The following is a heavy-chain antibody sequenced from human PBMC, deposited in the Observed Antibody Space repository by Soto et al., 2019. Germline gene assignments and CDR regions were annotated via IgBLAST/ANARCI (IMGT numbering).Heavy chain of an antibody. J-gene: IGHJ6*02. CDR1: GYTITSYY. CDR2: INPSSSAT. Sequence: ASVKVSCKASGYTITSYYMHWVRQAPGQGLEWMGIINPSSSATRYSQKFQGRVTMTRDVSTSTVYMEMSGLRPEDTAVYYCARGYCSSGNCYRLYYYDTDVWGQGTTVTVSS. V-gene: IGHV1-46*01. D-gene: IGHD2-15*01. CDR3: ARGYCSSGNCYRLYYYDTDV.